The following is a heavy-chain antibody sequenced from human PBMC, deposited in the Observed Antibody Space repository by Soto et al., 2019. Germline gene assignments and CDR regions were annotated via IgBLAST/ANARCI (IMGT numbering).Heavy chain of an antibody. Sequence: EVQLLESGGGLVQPGGSLRLSCAASGFTFSSYAMSWVRQAPGKGLEWVSEISGSGLSTSYANSVKGRFTISKDHSKNTLYLQMNSLRADDTAVYYCAKLWRELLGRGNYFDYWGQGSLVTVSS. CDR1: GFTFSSYA. CDR3: AKLWRELLGRGNYFDY. J-gene: IGHJ4*02. CDR2: ISGSGLST. D-gene: IGHD1-26*01. V-gene: IGHV3-23*01.